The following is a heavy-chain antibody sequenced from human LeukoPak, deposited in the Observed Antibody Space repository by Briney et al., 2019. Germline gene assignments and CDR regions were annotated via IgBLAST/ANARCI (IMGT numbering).Heavy chain of an antibody. CDR3: ARLSAYSSGFSPKVEYYFDY. CDR1: GFTFRNYV. Sequence: GGSLRLSCAASGFTFRNYVVHWVRQAPGKGLEWVANIKQDGSEKYYVDSVKGRFTISRDNAKNSLYLQMNSLRAEDTAVYYCARLSAYSSGFSPKVEYYFDYWGQGTLVTVSS. CDR2: IKQDGSEK. V-gene: IGHV3-7*03. D-gene: IGHD6-19*01. J-gene: IGHJ4*02.